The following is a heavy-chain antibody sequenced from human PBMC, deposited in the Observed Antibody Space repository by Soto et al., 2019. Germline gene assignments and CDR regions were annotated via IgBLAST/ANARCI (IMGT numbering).Heavy chain of an antibody. CDR1: CGSISSSSYY. J-gene: IGHJ6*02. V-gene: IGHV4-39*01. CDR3: ARLTRRYCSGGSCYSYGMDV. D-gene: IGHD2-15*01. CDR2: IYYSGST. Sequence: PSETLSLTCTFSCGSISSSSYYWGWIRQPPGKGLEWIGSIYYSGSTYYNPSLKSRVTISVDTSKNQFSLKLSSVTAADTAVYYCARLTRRYCSGGSCYSYGMDVWGQGTTVTVSS.